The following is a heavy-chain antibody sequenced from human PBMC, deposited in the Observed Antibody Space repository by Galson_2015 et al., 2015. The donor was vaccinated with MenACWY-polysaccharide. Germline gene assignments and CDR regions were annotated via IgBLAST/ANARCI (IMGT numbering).Heavy chain of an antibody. CDR1: GFIFSNYW. CDR2: IKNDGTAK. D-gene: IGHD1/OR15-1a*01. V-gene: IGHV3-7*04. CDR3: AKDRHWNSFDY. Sequence: SLRLSCAPSGFIFSNYWMSWVRLTPGKGLEWLGNIKNDGTAKTYVDSVKGRFTFSRDNTKNSLYLQMSSLREEDTAVYYCAKDRHWNSFDYWGQGTLVTVSS. J-gene: IGHJ4*02.